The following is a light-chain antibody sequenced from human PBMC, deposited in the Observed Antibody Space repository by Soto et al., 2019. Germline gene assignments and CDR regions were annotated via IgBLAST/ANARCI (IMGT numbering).Light chain of an antibody. CDR1: HSISTY. Sequence: DIPMTQSPSTLSASVGDRVTFTCRASHSISTYLAWYQQIPGKAPKLPIYDASRFERGDPSRFRGGGSGTEFTLTISSLQPDDFATYFCQQYYSYAWTFGRGTKVEVK. CDR3: QQYYSYAWT. J-gene: IGKJ1*01. CDR2: DAS. V-gene: IGKV1-5*01.